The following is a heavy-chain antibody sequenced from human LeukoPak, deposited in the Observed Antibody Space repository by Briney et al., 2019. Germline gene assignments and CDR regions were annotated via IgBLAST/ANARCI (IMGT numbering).Heavy chain of an antibody. CDR3: ARGNVYDFWSGYYYDY. CDR2: INHSGST. CDR1: GGSFSDYY. Sequence: SETLSLTCAVYGGSFSDYYWSWIRQPPGKGLEWIGEINHSGSTNYNPSLKSRVTISVDTSKNQFSLKLSSVTAADTAVYYCARGNVYDFWSGYYYDYWGQGTLVTVSS. J-gene: IGHJ4*02. V-gene: IGHV4-34*01. D-gene: IGHD3-3*01.